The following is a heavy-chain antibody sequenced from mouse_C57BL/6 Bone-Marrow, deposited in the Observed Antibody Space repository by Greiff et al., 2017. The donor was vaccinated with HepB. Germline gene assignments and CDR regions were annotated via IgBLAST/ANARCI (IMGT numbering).Heavy chain of an antibody. CDR2: IWSGGST. D-gene: IGHD2-2*01. CDR3: ARWLRRPFAY. V-gene: IGHV2-2*01. J-gene: IGHJ3*01. CDR1: GFSLTSYG. Sequence: VKLQQSGPGLVQPSQSLSITCTVSGFSLTSYGVHWVRQSPGKGLEWLGVIWSGGSTDYNAAFISRLSISKDNSKSKVFFKMNSLQADDKAIYYCARWLRRPFAYWGQGTLVTVSA.